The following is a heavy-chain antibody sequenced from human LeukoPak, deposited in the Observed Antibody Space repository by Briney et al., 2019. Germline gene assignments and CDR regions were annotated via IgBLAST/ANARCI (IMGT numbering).Heavy chain of an antibody. J-gene: IGHJ3*01. V-gene: IGHV4-4*07. CDR2: IHSGVSP. CDR1: GVSIANFY. Sequence: SETLSLTCTVSGVSIANFYWSWVRQPAGKGLEWVGRIHSGVSPNYMPSLKSRLTMSLGPSKNQFSVKLMSVTAADTAVYYCVRYSRDEGFDVWGQGTLVSVSS. D-gene: IGHD1-26*01. CDR3: VRYSRDEGFDV.